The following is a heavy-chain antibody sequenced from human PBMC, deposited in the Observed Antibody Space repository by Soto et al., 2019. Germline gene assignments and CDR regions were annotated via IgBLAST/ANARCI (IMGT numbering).Heavy chain of an antibody. Sequence: VASVKVSCKASGYTFTSYGISWVRQAPGQGLEWMGWISAYNGNTNYAQKLQGRVTMTTDTSTSTAYMELRSLRSDDTAVYYCARVHPIVATILDYYYYMDVWGKGTTVTVSS. CDR2: ISAYNGNT. J-gene: IGHJ6*03. D-gene: IGHD5-12*01. CDR1: GYTFTSYG. V-gene: IGHV1-18*01. CDR3: ARVHPIVATILDYYYYMDV.